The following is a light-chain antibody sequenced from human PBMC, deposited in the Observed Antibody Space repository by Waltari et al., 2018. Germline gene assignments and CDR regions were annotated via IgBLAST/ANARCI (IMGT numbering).Light chain of an antibody. Sequence: QSALTQPASVSGSPGQSITISCTGTRSDIGDYNYVSWYQQHPGKAPKLIIFDVTNRPSGVSVRFSGSKSGNTASLTISALQAEDEGDYYCSSYRSTISVVFGGGTKVTVL. V-gene: IGLV2-14*03. J-gene: IGLJ2*01. CDR3: SSYRSTISVV. CDR2: DVT. CDR1: RSDIGDYNY.